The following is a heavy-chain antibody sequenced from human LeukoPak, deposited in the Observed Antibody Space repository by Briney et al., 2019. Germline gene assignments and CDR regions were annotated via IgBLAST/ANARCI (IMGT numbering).Heavy chain of an antibody. Sequence: GGSLRLSCAASGFTFSSYEMNWVRQAPGKGLEWVSYISSSGSTIYYADSVKGRFTISRDNAKNSLYLQMNSLRAEDTAVYYCATNIGNPSFDYWGQGTLVTVSS. J-gene: IGHJ4*02. D-gene: IGHD2/OR15-2a*01. CDR2: ISSSGSTI. CDR1: GFTFSSYE. CDR3: ATNIGNPSFDY. V-gene: IGHV3-48*03.